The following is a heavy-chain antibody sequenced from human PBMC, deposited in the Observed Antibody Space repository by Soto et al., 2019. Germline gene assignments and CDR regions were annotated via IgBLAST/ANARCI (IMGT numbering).Heavy chain of an antibody. V-gene: IGHV4-34*01. CDR3: ARESHDILTGPPWVWYFDL. Sequence: QVQLQQWGAGPLRPLETLSLTCGVSGGSFSGYYWAWIRQYPGKGLEWIGEINDRGAINYTPSLKSRVSISDDASKNHYSLNLRSVTAADTAVYYCARESHDILTGPPWVWYFDLWGRGTLVTVSS. D-gene: IGHD3-9*01. CDR2: INDRGAI. J-gene: IGHJ2*01. CDR1: GGSFSGYY.